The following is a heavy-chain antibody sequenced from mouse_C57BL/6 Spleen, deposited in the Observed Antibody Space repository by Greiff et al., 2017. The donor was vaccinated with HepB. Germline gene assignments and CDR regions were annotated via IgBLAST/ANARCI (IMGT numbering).Heavy chain of an antibody. J-gene: IGHJ4*01. Sequence: VHVKQSGAELVRPGASVKLSCTASGFNIKDDYMHWVKQRPEQGLEWIGWIDPENGDTEYASKFQGKATITADTSSNTAYLQLSSLTSEDTAVYYCTTSHYAMDYWGQGTSVTVSS. CDR1: GFNIKDDY. CDR3: TTSHYAMDY. V-gene: IGHV14-4*01. CDR2: IDPENGDT.